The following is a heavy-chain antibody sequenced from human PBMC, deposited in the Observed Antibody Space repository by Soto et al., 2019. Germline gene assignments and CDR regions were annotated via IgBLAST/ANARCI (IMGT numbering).Heavy chain of an antibody. Sequence: QVQLQESGPGLVKPSETLSLTCTVSGGSVSSGSYYWNWIRQPPGKGLEWIGYIYYSGSTNYNPSLKSLVTISLDTSKNQFSLKLSSVTAADTAVYFWARGTSLKFHAMDVWVQGTTVTVSS. D-gene: IGHD2-21*01. CDR2: IYYSGST. V-gene: IGHV4-61*01. CDR3: ARGTSLKFHAMDV. J-gene: IGHJ6*02. CDR1: GGSVSSGSYY.